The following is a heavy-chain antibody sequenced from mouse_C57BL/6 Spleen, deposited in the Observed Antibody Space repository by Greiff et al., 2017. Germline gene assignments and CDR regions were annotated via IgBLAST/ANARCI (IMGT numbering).Heavy chain of an antibody. V-gene: IGHV1-53*01. CDR1: GYTFTSYW. CDR3: ARRSLLPIGAMDY. J-gene: IGHJ4*01. CDR2: INPSNGGT. D-gene: IGHD2-3*01. Sequence: QVQLKQPGTELVKPGASVKLSCKASGYTFTSYWMHWVKQRPGPGLEWIGNINPSNGGTNYNAQFKSKATLTVDKSSSTAYMQLSSLTSEDSAVYYCARRSLLPIGAMDYWGQGTSVTVSS.